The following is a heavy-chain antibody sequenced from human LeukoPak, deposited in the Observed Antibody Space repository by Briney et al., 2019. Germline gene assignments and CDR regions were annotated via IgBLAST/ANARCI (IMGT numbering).Heavy chain of an antibody. Sequence: GASLKISCKGSGYMFTHYWIAWVRQMPGKGLEWMGIIYPADSDTRYSPSFQGQVTISADKSISTAYLQWSSLKASDTAMYYCARGDTTMVPGYFDYWGQGTLVTVSS. D-gene: IGHD5-18*01. CDR3: ARGDTTMVPGYFDY. CDR2: IYPADSDT. V-gene: IGHV5-51*01. J-gene: IGHJ4*02. CDR1: GYMFTHYW.